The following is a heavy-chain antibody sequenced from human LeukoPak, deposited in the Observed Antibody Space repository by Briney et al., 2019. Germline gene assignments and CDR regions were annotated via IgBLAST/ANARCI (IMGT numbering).Heavy chain of an antibody. V-gene: IGHV3-23*01. D-gene: IGHD3-9*01. CDR3: AKCILTGYYKGYMDV. Sequence: PGGSLRLSCAGSGFSFSSYAMSWVRRAPGKGLEWVSGISYSGGSTYYADSVKGRFTISRDNSKNSLYLQMNSLRAEDTAVYYCAKCILTGYYKGYMDVWGKGTTVTISS. CDR2: ISYSGGST. J-gene: IGHJ6*03. CDR1: GFSFSSYA.